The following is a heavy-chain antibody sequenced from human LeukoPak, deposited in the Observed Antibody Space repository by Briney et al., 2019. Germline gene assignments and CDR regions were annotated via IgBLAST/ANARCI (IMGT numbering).Heavy chain of an antibody. Sequence: GGSLRLSCAASGLTFSDSYMSWIRQAQGKGLEGISYISSSGSTRYYADSVKGRFTISRDNAKNSLFLQMNRLTAEDTAVYFCARTARDFHYDYKWFDLWGQGTLVTVSS. CDR3: ARTARDFHYDYKWFDL. J-gene: IGHJ5*02. CDR2: ISSSGSTR. D-gene: IGHD3-22*01. CDR1: GLTFSDSY. V-gene: IGHV3-11*01.